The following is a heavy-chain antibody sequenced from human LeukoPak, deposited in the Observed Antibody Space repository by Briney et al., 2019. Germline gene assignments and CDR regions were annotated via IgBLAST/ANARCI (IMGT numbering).Heavy chain of an antibody. V-gene: IGHV1-2*02. CDR2: INPNSGGT. CDR3: AGVRIGQQLDKYYYYAMDV. Sequence: ASVKVSCKASGYTFIRNHIHWVRQAPGQGLEWMGWINPNSGGTNHAQKFQGRVTMTTDTSISTAYMEVSRLRSDDTAVYYCAGVRIGQQLDKYYYYAMDVWGQGTTVTVSS. CDR1: GYTFIRNH. J-gene: IGHJ6*02. D-gene: IGHD6-13*01.